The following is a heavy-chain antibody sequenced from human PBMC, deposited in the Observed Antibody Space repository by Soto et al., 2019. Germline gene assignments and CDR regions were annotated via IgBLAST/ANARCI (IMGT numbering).Heavy chain of an antibody. Sequence: QVQLVQSGAEVKKPGASVKVSCKASGYTFTSYGVSWVRQAPGQGLEWMGWISGYNGNTNYAQKLQGRVTMTTDTSTSTAYMELRSLRSDDPAVYYCARAGKYYYGSGSPYYYGMEVWGQGITVTVSS. D-gene: IGHD3-10*01. V-gene: IGHV1-18*04. CDR2: ISGYNGNT. CDR1: GYTFTSYG. J-gene: IGHJ6*01. CDR3: ARAGKYYYGSGSPYYYGMEV.